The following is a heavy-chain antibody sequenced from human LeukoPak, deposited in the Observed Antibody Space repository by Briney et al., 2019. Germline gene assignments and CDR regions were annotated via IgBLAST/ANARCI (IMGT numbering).Heavy chain of an antibody. D-gene: IGHD6-13*01. CDR2: INPSGGST. CDR1: GYTFTSYY. V-gene: IGHV1-46*01. Sequence: GASVKVSCKASGYTFTSYYMHWVRQAPGQGLEWMALINPSGGSTSYAQKFQGRVTMTRDTSTSTVYMELSSLRSEDTAVYYCARTGIAAAGYFGYWGQGTLVTVSS. J-gene: IGHJ4*02. CDR3: ARTGIAAAGYFGY.